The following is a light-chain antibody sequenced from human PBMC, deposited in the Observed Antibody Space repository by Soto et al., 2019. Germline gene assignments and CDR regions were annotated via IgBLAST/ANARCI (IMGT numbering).Light chain of an antibody. Sequence: DIQMTQSPTSLSASVGDRVTITCQASQDIRDYVNWYQHKPGQAPKLLIYDASTLETGVSSRFSGSGSETDFTFTISSLQPEDIATYYCQQFDYLPLAVGGGTRVEIK. CDR1: QDIRDY. CDR2: DAS. CDR3: QQFDYLPLA. J-gene: IGKJ4*01. V-gene: IGKV1-33*01.